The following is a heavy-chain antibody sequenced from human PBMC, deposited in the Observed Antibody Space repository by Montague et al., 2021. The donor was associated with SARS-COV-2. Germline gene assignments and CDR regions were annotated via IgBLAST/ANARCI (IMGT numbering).Heavy chain of an antibody. CDR3: ARDLRGMAMAGRAYYYYYVSV. CDR1: GASISSANDY. J-gene: IGHJ6*03. CDR2: ISTSGSS. D-gene: IGHD6-19*01. Sequence: TLSLTCSVSGASISSANDYWTWIRQPAGKGLEWIGHISTSGSSSYNPSLKSRVTIILDTSKQQFSLELTSVTAADTAVYYCARDLRGMAMAGRAYYYYYVSVWGEGTSVTVSS. V-gene: IGHV4-61*09.